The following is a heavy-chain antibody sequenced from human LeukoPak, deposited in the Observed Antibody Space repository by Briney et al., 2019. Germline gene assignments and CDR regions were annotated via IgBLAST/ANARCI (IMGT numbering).Heavy chain of an antibody. CDR2: IIPIFGTA. V-gene: IGHV1-69*05. CDR1: GGTFSSYA. CDR3: ARELPDIVAPDAFDI. J-gene: IGHJ3*02. D-gene: IGHD5-12*01. Sequence: SVKVSCKASGGTFSSYAISWVRQAPGQGREWMGRIIPIFGTANYAQKFQGRVTITTDESTSTAYMELSSLRSEDTAVYYCARELPDIVAPDAFDIWGQGTMVTVSS.